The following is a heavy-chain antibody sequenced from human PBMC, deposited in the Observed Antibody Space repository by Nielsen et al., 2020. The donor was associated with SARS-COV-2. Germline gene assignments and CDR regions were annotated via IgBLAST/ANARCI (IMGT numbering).Heavy chain of an antibody. Sequence: VRQAPGKGLEWVSAISGSGGSTYYADSVKGRFTISRDNSKNTLYLQTNSLRAEDTAVYYCARYCSSTSCYAGGKYYYYGMDVWGQGTTVTVSS. CDR2: ISGSGGST. CDR3: ARYCSSTSCYAGGKYYYYGMDV. D-gene: IGHD2-2*01. J-gene: IGHJ6*02. V-gene: IGHV3-23*01.